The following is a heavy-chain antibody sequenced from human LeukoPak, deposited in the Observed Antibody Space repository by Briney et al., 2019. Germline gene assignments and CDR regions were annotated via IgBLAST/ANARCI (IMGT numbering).Heavy chain of an antibody. CDR2: IYYSGST. V-gene: IGHV4-59*01. CDR3: AIPAGYSSGWVY. Sequence: SETLSLTCTVSGGSISSYYWRWIRQPPGKELEWIGYIYYSGSTNYNPSLKSRVTISVDTSKNQFSLKLSSVTAADTAVYYCAIPAGYSSGWVYWGQGTLVTVSS. D-gene: IGHD6-19*01. J-gene: IGHJ4*02. CDR1: GGSISSYY.